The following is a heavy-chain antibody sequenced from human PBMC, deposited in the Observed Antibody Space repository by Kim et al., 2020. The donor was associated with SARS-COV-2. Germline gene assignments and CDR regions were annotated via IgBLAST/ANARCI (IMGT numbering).Heavy chain of an antibody. CDR3: ARETGTWYIHYFDY. J-gene: IGHJ4*02. CDR1: GFTLSTYW. CDR2: IKQDGTEK. V-gene: IGHV3-7*01. Sequence: GGSLRLSCAASGFTLSTYWMSWVRQAPGKGLEWVASIKQDGTEKYDVDSVKGRFTITRDNAKNSLYLQMNSLRAEDTAMYYCARETGTWYIHYFDYWGQGNLVTVSS. D-gene: IGHD6-13*01.